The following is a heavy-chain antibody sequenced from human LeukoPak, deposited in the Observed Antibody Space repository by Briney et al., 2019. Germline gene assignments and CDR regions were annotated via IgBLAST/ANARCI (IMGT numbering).Heavy chain of an antibody. V-gene: IGHV4-61*01. D-gene: IGHD4-23*01. CDR2: IYYSGST. CDR3: AREDYGGPVDY. CDR1: GGSASSGSYY. J-gene: IGHJ4*02. Sequence: SETLSLTCTVSGGSASSGSYYWGWIRQPPGKGLEWIGYIYYSGSTNYNPSLKSRVTISVDTSKNQFSLKLSSVTAADTAVYYCAREDYGGPVDYWGQGTLVTVSS.